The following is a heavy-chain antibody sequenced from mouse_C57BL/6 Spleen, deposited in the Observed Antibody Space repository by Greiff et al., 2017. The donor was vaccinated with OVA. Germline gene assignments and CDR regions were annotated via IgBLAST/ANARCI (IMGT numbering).Heavy chain of an antibody. CDR1: GYTFTSYW. D-gene: IGHD1-1*01. Sequence: QVQLQQPGAELVMPGASVKLSCKASGYTFTSYWMHWVKQRPGQGLEWIGEIDPSDSYTNYNQKFKGKSTLTVAKSSSTAYMQLSSLTSEDSAVYYCARYPNYYGSAMDYWGQGTSVTVSS. CDR3: ARYPNYYGSAMDY. CDR2: IDPSDSYT. J-gene: IGHJ4*01. V-gene: IGHV1-69*01.